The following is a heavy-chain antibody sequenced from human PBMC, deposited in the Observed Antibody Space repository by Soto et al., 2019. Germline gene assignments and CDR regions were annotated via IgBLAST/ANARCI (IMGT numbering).Heavy chain of an antibody. CDR1: GGSISSGGYY. V-gene: IGHV4-31*03. D-gene: IGHD2-21*02. CDR2: IYYSGST. Sequence: SETLSLTCTVSGGSISSGGYYWSWIRQHPGKGLEWIGYIYYSGSTYYNPSLKSRVTISVDTSKNQFSLKLGSVTAADTAVYYCARVPRPVYCGGDCHYYFDYWGQGTLVTVSS. CDR3: ARVPRPVYCGGDCHYYFDY. J-gene: IGHJ4*02.